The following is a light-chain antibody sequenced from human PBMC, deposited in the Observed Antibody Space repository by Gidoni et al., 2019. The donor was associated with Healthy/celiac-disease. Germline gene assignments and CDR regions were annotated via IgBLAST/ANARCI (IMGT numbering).Light chain of an antibody. J-gene: IGKJ2*01. CDR1: QDISNY. CDR2: DAA. Sequence: DIQLTQSPSSLSASVGDRVTITCQARQDISNYLNCYQQKPGKDPKHLIYDAANLETGVPSRCSGSGAGTDVTITISSLQPEDIATDYCQQYDNRPSYTFGQGTKLEIK. V-gene: IGKV1-33*01. CDR3: QQYDNRPSYT.